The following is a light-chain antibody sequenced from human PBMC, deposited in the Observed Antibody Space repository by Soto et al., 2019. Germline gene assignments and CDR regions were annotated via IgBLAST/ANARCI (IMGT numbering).Light chain of an antibody. CDR2: DVS. Sequence: QSALTQPRSVSGSPGQSVTISCTGTSSDVGGYNYVSWYQQHPGKAPKLMIYDVSKRPSGVPDRFSGSKSGNTASLTISGLLAEDEAAYYCSSYAGSSWVFGGGTQLTV. CDR3: SSYAGSSWV. V-gene: IGLV2-11*01. J-gene: IGLJ3*02. CDR1: SSDVGGYNY.